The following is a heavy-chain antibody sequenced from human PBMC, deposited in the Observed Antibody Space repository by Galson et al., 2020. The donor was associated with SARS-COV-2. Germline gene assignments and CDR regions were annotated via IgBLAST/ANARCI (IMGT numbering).Heavy chain of an antibody. Sequence: GESLKISCTASGFTFGDYAMSWVRQAPGKGLEWVGFIRSKAYGGTTEYAASVKGRFTISRDDSKSIAYLQMNSLKTEDTAVYYCTRFYDFWSGYYYYYGMDVWGQGTTVTVSS. CDR1: GFTFGDYA. D-gene: IGHD3-3*01. J-gene: IGHJ6*02. V-gene: IGHV3-49*04. CDR2: IRSKAYGGTT. CDR3: TRFYDFWSGYYYYYGMDV.